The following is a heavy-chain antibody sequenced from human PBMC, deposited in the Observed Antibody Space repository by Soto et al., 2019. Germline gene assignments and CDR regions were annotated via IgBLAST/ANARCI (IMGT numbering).Heavy chain of an antibody. J-gene: IGHJ6*02. V-gene: IGHV1-18*01. CDR3: ARGSSSWRYYYYGMDV. CDR1: GYTFTSYG. Sequence: QVQLVQSGAEVKKPGASVKVSCKASGYTFTSYGISWVRQAPGQGLEWMGWINAYNGNTNYAQKLQGRVTMTTDTCTSTAYMELRSLRSDDTAGYYCARGSSSWRYYYYGMDVLGQGTTVTVSS. D-gene: IGHD6-13*01. CDR2: INAYNGNT.